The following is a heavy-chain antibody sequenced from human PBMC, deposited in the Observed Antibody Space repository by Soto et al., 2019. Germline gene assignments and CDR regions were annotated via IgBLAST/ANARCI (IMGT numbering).Heavy chain of an antibody. D-gene: IGHD2-21*02. J-gene: IGHJ4*02. CDR3: TRSSTRDVF. Sequence: SETLSLTCTVSGGSISNYYWSWIRQPPGKGLQWIGYVSYGGSTNYHPPLKSRVAIAVDTSKNQFSLKLSSVTAADTAVYYCTRSSTRDVFWGPGTLVTVSS. V-gene: IGHV4-59*01. CDR2: VSYGGST. CDR1: GGSISNYY.